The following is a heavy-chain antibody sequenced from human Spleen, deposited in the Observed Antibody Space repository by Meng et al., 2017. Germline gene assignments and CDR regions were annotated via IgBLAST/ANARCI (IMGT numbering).Heavy chain of an antibody. J-gene: IGHJ4*02. Sequence: GGSLRLSCAASGFTFSSYEMNWVRQAPGKGLEWVSYISSSGSTIYYADSVKGRFTISRDNSKNTLYLQMNSLRAEDTAVYYCATSGYSYGRGPIDYWGQGTLVTVSS. D-gene: IGHD5-18*01. V-gene: IGHV3-48*03. CDR2: ISSSGSTI. CDR3: ATSGYSYGRGPIDY. CDR1: GFTFSSYE.